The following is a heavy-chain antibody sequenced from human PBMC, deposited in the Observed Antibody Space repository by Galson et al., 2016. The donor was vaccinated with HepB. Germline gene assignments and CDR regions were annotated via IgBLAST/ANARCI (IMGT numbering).Heavy chain of an antibody. D-gene: IGHD6-6*01. V-gene: IGHV2-5*02. Sequence: PALVKPTQTLTLTCTCSGFSLRSTGVAVAWIRQPPGKALEWLALIFSDDDRRHNPSLTSRLSITKDTSKNQVLLTVTNMDPVDTGTYFCAHKPRASTHFDFWGLGTLVTVSS. CDR1: GFSLRSTGVA. J-gene: IGHJ4*02. CDR2: IFSDDDR. CDR3: AHKPRASTHFDF.